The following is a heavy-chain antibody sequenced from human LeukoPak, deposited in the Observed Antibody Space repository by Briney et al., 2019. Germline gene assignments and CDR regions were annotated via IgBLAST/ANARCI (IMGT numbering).Heavy chain of an antibody. J-gene: IGHJ4*02. CDR2: IRSKAYGGTT. CDR3: TRYHYDTSSYYYLND. D-gene: IGHD3-22*01. CDR1: GFTFGDYA. V-gene: IGHV3-49*04. Sequence: KAGGSLRLSCTPSGFTFGDYALSWVRQAPGKGLEWVGFIRSKAYGGTTEHAASVKGRFTISRDDSKSIAYLQTNSLKTEDTAVYYCTRYHYDTSSYYYLNDWGQGTLVTVSS.